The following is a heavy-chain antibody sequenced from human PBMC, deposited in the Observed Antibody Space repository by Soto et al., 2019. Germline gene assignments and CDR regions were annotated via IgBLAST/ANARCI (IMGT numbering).Heavy chain of an antibody. D-gene: IGHD2-2*01. CDR2: ISGRGGST. Sequence: GGSLRLSCAASGFTFSTYAMGWVRQAPGKGLEWVSGISGRGGSTYYADSVKGRFTISRDNSKNTLYLQMNSLRAEDTAVYYCARDGGFQYPDIWGQGALVTVSS. J-gene: IGHJ4*01. CDR1: GFTFSTYA. V-gene: IGHV3-23*01. CDR3: ARDGGFQYPDI.